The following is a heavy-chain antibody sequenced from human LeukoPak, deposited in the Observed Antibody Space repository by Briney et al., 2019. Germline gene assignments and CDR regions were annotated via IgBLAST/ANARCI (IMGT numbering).Heavy chain of an antibody. CDR1: GFTFSSYG. CDR3: ARAVDTAMFFDY. Sequence: GGSLRLSCAASGFTFSSYGMHWVRQASGKGLEWVAVISYDGSNKYYADSVKGRFTISRDNSKNTLYLQMNSLRAEDTTVYYCARAVDTAMFFDYWGQGTLVTVSS. J-gene: IGHJ4*02. D-gene: IGHD5-18*01. CDR2: ISYDGSNK. V-gene: IGHV3-30*03.